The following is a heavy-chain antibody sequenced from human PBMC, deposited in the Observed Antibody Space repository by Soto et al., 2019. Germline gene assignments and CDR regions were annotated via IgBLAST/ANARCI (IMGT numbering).Heavy chain of an antibody. CDR3: ARISGSSSFMSLGDY. J-gene: IGHJ4*02. Sequence: GSLRLSCAASGFTFSSYSMNWVRQAPGKGLEWVPSISSSSSYIYYADSVKGRFTISRDNAKNSLYLQMNSLRAEDTAVYYCARISGSSSFMSLGDYWGQGTLVTVSS. CDR2: ISSSSSYI. D-gene: IGHD6-6*01. CDR1: GFTFSSYS. V-gene: IGHV3-21*01.